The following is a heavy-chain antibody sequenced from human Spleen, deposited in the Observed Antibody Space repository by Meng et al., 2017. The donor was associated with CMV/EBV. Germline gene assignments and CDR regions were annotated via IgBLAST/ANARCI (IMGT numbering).Heavy chain of an antibody. Sequence: FSHCGMHWVSRAPGKGLAWVAFLRHDGSNEYYTASVKGRFTLSRDNSKTTLYLQLNSLRVEDTAVYFCVQGGSCNSVHCWNLGWLAPWGQGTLVTVSS. CDR2: LRHDGSNE. V-gene: IGHV3-30*02. CDR3: VQGGSCNSVHCWNLGWLAP. CDR1: FSHCG. D-gene: IGHD2-2*03. J-gene: IGHJ5*02.